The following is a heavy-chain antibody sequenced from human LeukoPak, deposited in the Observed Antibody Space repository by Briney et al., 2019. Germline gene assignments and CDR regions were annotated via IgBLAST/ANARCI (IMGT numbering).Heavy chain of an antibody. V-gene: IGHV3-21*01. CDR2: ISSSGTYV. D-gene: IGHD3-9*01. Sequence: GGSLRLSCAASGFTFSSYSMNWVRQAPGKGLEWVSSISSSGTYVYYADSVKGRFTISRDNAKNSLSLQMNSLRADDAAVYYCARASSKQLAGYLPDGFDIWGQGTTVTVSS. CDR3: ARASSKQLAGYLPDGFDI. J-gene: IGHJ3*02. CDR1: GFTFSSYS.